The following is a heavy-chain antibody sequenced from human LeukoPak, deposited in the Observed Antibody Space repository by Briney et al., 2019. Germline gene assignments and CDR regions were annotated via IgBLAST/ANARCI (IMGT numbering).Heavy chain of an antibody. J-gene: IGHJ4*02. CDR1: GFTFSSYA. Sequence: PGGSLRLSCAASGFTFSSYAMHWVRQAPGKGLEYVSAISSNGGSTYYANSVKGRFTISRDNSKNTLYLQMNSLRAEDTAVYYCAKTTGPRQPWLRGYFDYWGQGTLVTVSS. V-gene: IGHV3-64*01. CDR2: ISSNGGST. D-gene: IGHD5-18*01. CDR3: AKTTGPRQPWLRGYFDY.